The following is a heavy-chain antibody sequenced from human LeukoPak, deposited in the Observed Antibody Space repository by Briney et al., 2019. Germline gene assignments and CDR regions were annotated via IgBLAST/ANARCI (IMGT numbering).Heavy chain of an antibody. Sequence: GSSVKVSCKASGGTFSSYAISWVRQAPGQGLEWMGGIIPILGTANYAQKFQGRVTMTEDTSTDTAYMELSSLRSEDTAVYYCATGHITIFGFDPWGQGTLVTVSS. J-gene: IGHJ5*02. CDR3: ATGHITIFGFDP. V-gene: IGHV1-69*06. D-gene: IGHD3-3*01. CDR2: IIPILGTA. CDR1: GGTFSSYA.